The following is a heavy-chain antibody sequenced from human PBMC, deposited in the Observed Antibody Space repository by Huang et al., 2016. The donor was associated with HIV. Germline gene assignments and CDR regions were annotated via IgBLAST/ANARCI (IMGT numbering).Heavy chain of an antibody. CDR1: GFTFGSFG. D-gene: IGHD3-3*01. V-gene: IGHV3-30*02. CDR2: ISYDGNNY. J-gene: IGHJ4*02. Sequence: QVQLVESGGGVVQPGGSLRLSCTASGFTFGSFGMHWVRQGPGKGLEWVAFISYDGNNYDYADSVSGRFTISRDNSKDTLYLQMNRLRPDDSAVYYCAKDLTYTFGRHFDYWGRGTLVTVSS. CDR3: AKDLTYTFGRHFDY.